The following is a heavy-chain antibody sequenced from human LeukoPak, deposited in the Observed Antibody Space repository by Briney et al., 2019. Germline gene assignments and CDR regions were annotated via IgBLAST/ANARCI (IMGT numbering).Heavy chain of an antibody. CDR3: AGIPLVTYYYYGMDV. CDR1: GGSISSYY. CDR2: IYTSGST. D-gene: IGHD6-6*01. V-gene: IGHV4-4*07. Sequence: SETLSLTCTVSGGSISSYYWSWIRQPAGKGLEWTGRIYTSGSTNYNPSLKSRVTMSVDTSKNQFSLKLSSVTAADTAVYYCAGIPLVTYYYYGMDVWGQGTTVTVSS. J-gene: IGHJ6*02.